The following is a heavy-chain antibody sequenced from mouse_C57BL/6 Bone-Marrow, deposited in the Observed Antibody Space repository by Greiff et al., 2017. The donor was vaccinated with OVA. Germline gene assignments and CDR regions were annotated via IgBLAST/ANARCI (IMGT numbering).Heavy chain of an antibody. D-gene: IGHD1-3*01. J-gene: IGHJ2*01. CDR3: TRSLQTRDYFDY. Sequence: VQLQQSGAELVRPGASVKLSCTASGFNIKDYYMHWVKQRPEQGLEWIGRIDPEDGDTEYAPKFQGKATMTADTSSNTAYLQLSSLTSEDTAVYYCTRSLQTRDYFDYWGKGTTLTVSS. CDR1: GFNIKDYY. V-gene: IGHV14-1*01. CDR2: IDPEDGDT.